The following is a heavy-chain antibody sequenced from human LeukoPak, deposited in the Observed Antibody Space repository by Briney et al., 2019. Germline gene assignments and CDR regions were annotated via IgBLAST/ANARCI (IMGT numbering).Heavy chain of an antibody. Sequence: SETLSLTCAVYGGSFSGYYWSWIRQPPGKGLEWIGEINHSGSTNYNPSLKSRVTISVDTSKNQFSLKLSSVTAADTAVYYCARRREVWLLIYFDYWGQGTLVTVSS. D-gene: IGHD3-22*01. V-gene: IGHV4-34*01. CDR2: INHSGST. CDR1: GGSFSGYY. J-gene: IGHJ4*02. CDR3: ARRREVWLLIYFDY.